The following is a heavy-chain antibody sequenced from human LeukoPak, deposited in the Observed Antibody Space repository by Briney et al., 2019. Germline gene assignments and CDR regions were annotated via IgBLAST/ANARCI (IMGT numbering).Heavy chain of an antibody. CDR1: GFTFSSIW. CDR2: IKHDGSET. Sequence: GGSLRLSCAASGFTFSSIWMSWVRQAPGKGLEWVANIKHDGSETNYVDSVKGQFSISRDNAKNSLHLQMNSLRVEDTAVYYCAKNGGPHGMDVWGLGTTVTVSS. CDR3: AKNGGPHGMDV. V-gene: IGHV3-7*02. J-gene: IGHJ6*02. D-gene: IGHD3-16*01.